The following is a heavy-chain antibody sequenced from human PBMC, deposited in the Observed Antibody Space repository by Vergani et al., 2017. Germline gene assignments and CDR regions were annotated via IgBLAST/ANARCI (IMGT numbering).Heavy chain of an antibody. CDR3: ARHTTYTDS. V-gene: IGHV5-51*01. Sequence: EVELVQSGPEMRKPGESLKISCKGSEYSFGNYWIGWVRQMPGKGLEWMGIIYPADSDTRYSPSFQGQFPISADKSISTAFLQWDSRKASDTALYYCARHTTYTDSWGQGTLVTVSS. CDR1: EYSFGNYW. D-gene: IGHD1-1*01. J-gene: IGHJ4*02. CDR2: IYPADSDT.